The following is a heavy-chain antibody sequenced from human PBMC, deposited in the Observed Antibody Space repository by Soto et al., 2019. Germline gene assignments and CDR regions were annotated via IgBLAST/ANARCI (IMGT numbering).Heavy chain of an antibody. J-gene: IGHJ4*02. CDR2: VSYDGTNT. Sequence: PGGSLRLSCVASGFTFNDYSMYWVRQTPGKGLGWVAVVSYDGTNTYYADSVKGRFTISRDNSNNTLFLQMDGLRPEDTGHYLCARDGAPYYGGDHFVGKYYFDLWGQGTLVTVSS. CDR3: ARDGAPYYGGDHFVGKYYFDL. CDR1: GFTFNDYS. D-gene: IGHD1-26*01. V-gene: IGHV3-30*04.